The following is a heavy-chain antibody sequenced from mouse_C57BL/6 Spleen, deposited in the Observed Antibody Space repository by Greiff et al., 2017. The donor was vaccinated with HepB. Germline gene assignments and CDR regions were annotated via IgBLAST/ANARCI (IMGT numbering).Heavy chain of an antibody. V-gene: IGHV1-12*01. CDR3: AAIYYYGPWFAY. D-gene: IGHD1-1*01. J-gene: IGHJ3*01. CDR1: GYTFTSYN. CDR2: IYPGNGDT. Sequence: QVQLKESGAELVRPGASVKMSCKASGYTFTSYNMHWVKQTPRQGLEWIGAIYPGNGDTSYNQKFKGKATLTVDKSSSTAYMQLSSLTSEDSAVYFCAAIYYYGPWFAYWGQGTLVTVSA.